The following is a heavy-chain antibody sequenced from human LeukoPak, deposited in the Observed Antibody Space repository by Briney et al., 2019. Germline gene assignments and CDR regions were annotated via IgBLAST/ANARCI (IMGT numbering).Heavy chain of an antibody. V-gene: IGHV3-49*04. CDR3: TRAVWIQLWVGFDY. Sequence: GGSLRLSCTASGFTFGDYAMNWVRQAPGKGLEWVGFIRSKAYGGTTEYAASVKGRFTISRDDSKSIAYMQMNSVKTEDTAVYYCTRAVWIQLWVGFDYWGQGTLVTVSS. D-gene: IGHD5-18*01. CDR1: GFTFGDYA. CDR2: IRSKAYGGTT. J-gene: IGHJ4*02.